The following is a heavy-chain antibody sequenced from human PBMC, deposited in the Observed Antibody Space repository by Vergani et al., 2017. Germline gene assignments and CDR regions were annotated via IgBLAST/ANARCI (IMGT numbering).Heavy chain of an antibody. V-gene: IGHV3-74*03. CDR2: IKSDGSIT. J-gene: IGHJ4*02. CDR1: GFSFNSYW. CDR3: ARSITIFGVAQSRGLDY. Sequence: EVHLAESGGGFFQPGGSLRLSCSASGFSFNSYWMHWVRQVPGKGLLWVSRIKSDGSITAYADSVKGRFTISRDNAQNTLYLQMNSLRVEDTAVYYCARSITIFGVAQSRGLDYWGQGTLVTVSS. D-gene: IGHD3-3*01.